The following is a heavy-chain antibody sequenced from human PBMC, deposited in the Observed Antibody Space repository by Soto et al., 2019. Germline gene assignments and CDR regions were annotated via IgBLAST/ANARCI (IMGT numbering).Heavy chain of an antibody. CDR2: ISAYNGNT. V-gene: IGHV1-18*01. D-gene: IGHD2-15*01. CDR3: ARSDCSGGSCYLFWFDP. CDR1: GYTFTSYG. Sequence: ASVKVSCKASGYTFTSYGISWVRQAPGQGLEWMGWISAYNGNTNYPQKLQGRVTMTTDTSTSTAYMELRSLRSDDTAVYYCARSDCSGGSCYLFWFDPWGQGTLVTVSS. J-gene: IGHJ5*02.